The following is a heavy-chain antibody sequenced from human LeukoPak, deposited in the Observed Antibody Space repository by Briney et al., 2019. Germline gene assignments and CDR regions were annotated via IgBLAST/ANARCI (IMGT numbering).Heavy chain of an antibody. D-gene: IGHD3-10*01. CDR1: GYSFTSFG. CDR2: INTNTGNP. Sequence: ASVKVSCKASGYSFTSFGMNWVRQAPGQGLEWLGWINTNTGNPTYGQGFTGRFVFSMDTSVSTAYLQIGSLKAEDTAVYYCARVPRGSGSQFDYWGQGTLVTVSS. J-gene: IGHJ4*02. V-gene: IGHV7-4-1*01. CDR3: ARVPRGSGSQFDY.